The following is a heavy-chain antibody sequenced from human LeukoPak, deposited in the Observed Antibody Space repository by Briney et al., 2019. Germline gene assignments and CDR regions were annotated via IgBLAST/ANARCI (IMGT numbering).Heavy chain of an antibody. D-gene: IGHD3-3*01. J-gene: IGHJ6*03. CDR3: ARSPLNFDLRFLEWLSDYYYYYYMDV. CDR2: INTNTGNP. CDR1: GYTFTSYA. Sequence: ASVKVSCKASGYTFTSYAMNWVRQAPGQGLEWMGWINTNTGNPTYAQGFTGRFVFSLDTSVSTAYLQISSLKAEDTAVYYCARSPLNFDLRFLEWLSDYYYYYYMDVWGKGTTVTVSS. V-gene: IGHV7-4-1*02.